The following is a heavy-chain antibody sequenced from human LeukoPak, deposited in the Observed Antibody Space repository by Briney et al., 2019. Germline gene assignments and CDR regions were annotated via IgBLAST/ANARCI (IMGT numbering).Heavy chain of an antibody. J-gene: IGHJ4*02. V-gene: IGHV3-48*02. Sequence: GGSLRLSCAASGFTFSTYSMKWVRQAPGRGLEWVSYISSSSGTIYYADSVKGRFTISRDNAKNSLYLQMNGLRHEDTAVYYSALDQSAHYGSGSYSEGSYWGQGTLVTVPS. CDR2: ISSSSGTI. CDR1: GFTFSTYS. D-gene: IGHD3-10*01. CDR3: ALDQSAHYGSGSYSEGSY.